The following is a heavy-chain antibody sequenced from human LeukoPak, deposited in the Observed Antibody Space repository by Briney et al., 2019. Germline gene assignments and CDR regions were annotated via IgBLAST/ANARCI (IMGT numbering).Heavy chain of an antibody. D-gene: IGHD3-10*01. CDR1: GLTFSNYW. CDR3: ARLSYDSGTHYTCYEY. Sequence: GGSLRLSCAASGLTFSNYWMSWVRQAPGKGLEWVANIKEDGSAKYYVDSATGRFTISRDNTKNSVYLQMNSLRADDTAVYYCARLSYDSGTHYTCYEYWGQGTLVTVSS. CDR2: IKEDGSAK. V-gene: IGHV3-7*01. J-gene: IGHJ4*02.